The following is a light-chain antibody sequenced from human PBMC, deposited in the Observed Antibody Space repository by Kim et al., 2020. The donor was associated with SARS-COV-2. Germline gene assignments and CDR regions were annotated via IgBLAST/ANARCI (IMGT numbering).Light chain of an antibody. CDR2: GKN. CDR3: SSRDTNPNVI. Sequence: SSELTQDPAVSVALAQTVRITCQGASLRSYDATWYQQKPGQAPMIVICGKNNRPSETPNRLSGSSSGNTASLPITGAQAEAEADYYCSSRDTNPNVIFGG. CDR1: SLRSYD. J-gene: IGLJ2*01. V-gene: IGLV3-19*01.